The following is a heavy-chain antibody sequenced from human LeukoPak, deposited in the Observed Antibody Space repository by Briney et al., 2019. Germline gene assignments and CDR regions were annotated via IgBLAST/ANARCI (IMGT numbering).Heavy chain of an antibody. Sequence: GGSLRLSCAASGFTFSNYPMHWVRQAAGKGLEWVAVVINDGNNKYYAASVWGRFTISRDNSKYTLYLQMDSLRADDTAVYYCVTENYDVLTGTPWNGMDFWGQGTTVIVS. CDR1: GFTFSNYP. D-gene: IGHD3-9*01. V-gene: IGHV3-30-3*01. CDR3: VTENYDVLTGTPWNGMDF. J-gene: IGHJ6*02. CDR2: VINDGNNK.